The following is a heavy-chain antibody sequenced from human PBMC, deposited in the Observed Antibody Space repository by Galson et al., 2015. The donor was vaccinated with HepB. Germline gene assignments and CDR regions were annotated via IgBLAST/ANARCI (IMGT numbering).Heavy chain of an antibody. D-gene: IGHD1-26*01. CDR1: GYTFTGYY. Sequence: SVKVSCKASGYTFTGYYMHWVRQAPGQGLEWMGWINPNSGGTNYAQKFQGRVTMTRDTSISTAYMELSRLRSDDTAMYYCARGLYSGSSTWFDPWGQGTLVTVSS. CDR3: ARGLYSGSSTWFDP. V-gene: IGHV1-2*02. J-gene: IGHJ5*02. CDR2: INPNSGGT.